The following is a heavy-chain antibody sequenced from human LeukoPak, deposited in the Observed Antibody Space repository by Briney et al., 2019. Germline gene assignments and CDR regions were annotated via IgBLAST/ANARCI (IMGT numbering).Heavy chain of an antibody. Sequence: GASVKVSCKASGGTFSSDAISWVRQAPGQGLEWMGGIIPIFGTANYAQKFQGRVTITADESTSTAYMELSSLRSEDTAVYYCARRGILTGFLFDYWGQGTLVTVSS. D-gene: IGHD3-9*01. CDR3: ARRGILTGFLFDY. V-gene: IGHV1-69*13. CDR2: IIPIFGTA. CDR1: GGTFSSDA. J-gene: IGHJ4*02.